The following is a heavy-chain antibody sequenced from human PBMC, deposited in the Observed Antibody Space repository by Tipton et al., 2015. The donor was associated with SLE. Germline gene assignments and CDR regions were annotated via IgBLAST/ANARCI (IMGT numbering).Heavy chain of an antibody. CDR2: IYTSGST. CDR3: AGVDTNWATFQH. V-gene: IGHV4-4*09. D-gene: IGHD3-16*01. Sequence: LRLSCTVSGGSISSYYWSWIRQSPGKGLEWIGYIYTSGSTNYNPSLKSRVTISLDTSKNQFSLYLSAVTAIDAAVYYCAGVDTNWATFQHWGQGTLVTVSS. J-gene: IGHJ1*01. CDR1: GGSISSYY.